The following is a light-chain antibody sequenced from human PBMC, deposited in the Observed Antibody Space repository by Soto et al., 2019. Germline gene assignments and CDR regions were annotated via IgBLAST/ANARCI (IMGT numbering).Light chain of an antibody. V-gene: IGKV3-15*01. CDR2: SAS. CDR3: HQHNHWLTWK. CDR1: QSVSSK. Sequence: ERVMPPSPATLSLPPVQIYTLSGLASQSVSSKLAWYQQRPGHAHRLLIYSASTRATGIPARFSGSGSGTEFTLTIRSLQSEDFAVYYCHQHNHWLTWKCGQGTTGAIK. J-gene: IGKJ1*01.